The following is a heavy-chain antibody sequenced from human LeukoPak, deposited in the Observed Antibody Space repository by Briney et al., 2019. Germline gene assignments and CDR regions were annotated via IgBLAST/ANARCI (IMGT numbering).Heavy chain of an antibody. CDR2: IKQDGSDK. J-gene: IGHJ4*02. CDR3: ARGGAAAARKRGVDY. Sequence: GGSLRLSCTASGFTFSSYWMSWVRQAPGKGLEWVASIKQDGSDKFYVASEKGRFTISRDNAKNSLYLQMNSLRAEDTAVYYCARGGAAAARKRGVDYWGQGTLVTVSS. V-gene: IGHV3-7*01. D-gene: IGHD6-13*01. CDR1: GFTFSSYW.